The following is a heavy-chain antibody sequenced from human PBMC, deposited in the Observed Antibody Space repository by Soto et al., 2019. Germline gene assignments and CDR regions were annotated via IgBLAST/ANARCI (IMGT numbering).Heavy chain of an antibody. J-gene: IGHJ4*02. D-gene: IGHD3-9*01. CDR2: ISGSGGST. Sequence: GGSLRLSCAASGFTFSSYAMSWVRQAPGKGLEWVSAISGSGGSTYYADSVKGRFTISRDNSKNTLYLQMNSLRAEDTAVYYCAKSNDILTGYYHLDYWGQGTLVTVSS. V-gene: IGHV3-23*01. CDR3: AKSNDILTGYYHLDY. CDR1: GFTFSSYA.